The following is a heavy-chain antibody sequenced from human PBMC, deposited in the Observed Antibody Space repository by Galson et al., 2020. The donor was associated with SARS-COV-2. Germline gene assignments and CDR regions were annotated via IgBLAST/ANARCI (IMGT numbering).Heavy chain of an antibody. D-gene: IGHD1-1*01. CDR1: GGSISSYY. CDR2: IYTSGST. Sequence: SETLSLTCTVSGGSISSYYWSWIRQHAGKGLEWIGRIYTSGSTNYNPSLKSRVTMSVDTSKNQFSLKLSSVTAADTAVYYCARGLEANWNDVDYFDYWGQGTLVTVSS. V-gene: IGHV4-4*07. J-gene: IGHJ4*02. CDR3: ARGLEANWNDVDYFDY.